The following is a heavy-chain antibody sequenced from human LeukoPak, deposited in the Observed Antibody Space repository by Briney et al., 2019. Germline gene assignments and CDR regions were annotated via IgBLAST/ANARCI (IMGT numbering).Heavy chain of an antibody. CDR1: GFTFSSYW. D-gene: IGHD6-19*01. CDR3: ARVEKQWLVLPPPLIYYFDY. J-gene: IGHJ4*02. CDR2: IKQDGSEK. Sequence: PGGSLRLSCAASGFTFSSYWMSWVRQAPGKGLEWVANIKQDGSEKYYVDPVKGRFTISRDNAKNSLYLQMNSLRAEDTAVYYCARVEKQWLVLPPPLIYYFDYWGKGTLVTVSS. V-gene: IGHV3-7*01.